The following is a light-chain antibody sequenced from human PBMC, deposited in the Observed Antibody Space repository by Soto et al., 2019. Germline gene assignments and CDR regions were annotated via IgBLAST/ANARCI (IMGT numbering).Light chain of an antibody. Sequence: QSVLTQPASVSGSPGQSITISCTGTNSDIGGYNYVSWYQQHPGKAPKRMIYDVSNRPSVVSNRFSGSKSGNTASLTISGLQAVDEGDYYCSSYTSSSTHYVFGTGTKVTVL. J-gene: IGLJ1*01. CDR3: SSYTSSSTHYV. CDR2: DVS. V-gene: IGLV2-14*01. CDR1: NSDIGGYNY.